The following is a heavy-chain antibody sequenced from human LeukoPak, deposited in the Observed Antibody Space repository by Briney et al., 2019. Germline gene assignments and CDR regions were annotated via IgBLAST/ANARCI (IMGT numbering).Heavy chain of an antibody. Sequence: ALVKVSCKASGYTFTSYDINWVRQATGQGLEWMGWMNPNSGNTGYAQKFQGRVTMTRNTSISTAYMELSSLRSEDTAVYYCARGIYGYMTGTTRGFDPWGQGTLVTVSS. CDR1: GYTFTSYD. J-gene: IGHJ5*02. CDR3: ARGIYGYMTGTTRGFDP. V-gene: IGHV1-8*01. D-gene: IGHD1-7*01. CDR2: MNPNSGNT.